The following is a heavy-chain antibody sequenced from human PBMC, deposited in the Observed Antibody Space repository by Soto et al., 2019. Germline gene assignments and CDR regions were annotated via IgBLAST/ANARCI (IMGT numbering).Heavy chain of an antibody. V-gene: IGHV4-30-4*01. CDR2: IDYSGST. Sequence: QVQLQESGPGLVKPSQTLSLSCTVSGGSISSGDYYWSWIRQPPGKGLEWIGYIDYSGSTYYNPSLKSRLTISVDTSKNQFSPKLSSVTAADTAVYYCARDRHIVVVPAAIPRYYYYGMDVWGQGTTVTVSS. CDR1: GGSISSGDYY. J-gene: IGHJ6*02. D-gene: IGHD2-2*02. CDR3: ARDRHIVVVPAAIPRYYYYGMDV.